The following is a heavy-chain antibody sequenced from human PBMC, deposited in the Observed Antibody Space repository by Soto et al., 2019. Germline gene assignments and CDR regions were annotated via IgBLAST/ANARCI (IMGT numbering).Heavy chain of an antibody. Sequence: QVQLQESGPRLVRPSETLSLTCAVSGGSISSTHSWSWVRQPPGKGLEWIAELYHSGSTNYNPSLRSRATISVDKSKNQFSLQLNSVTAAATAVYFCARAVALAGLFYFDFWGQGTLVTVSS. J-gene: IGHJ4*02. CDR2: LYHSGST. CDR1: GGSISSTHS. D-gene: IGHD6-19*01. V-gene: IGHV4-4*02. CDR3: ARAVALAGLFYFDF.